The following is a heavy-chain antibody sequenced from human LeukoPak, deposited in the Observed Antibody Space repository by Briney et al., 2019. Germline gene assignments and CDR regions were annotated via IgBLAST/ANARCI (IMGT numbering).Heavy chain of an antibody. CDR1: GFTFSTYA. D-gene: IGHD3-3*01. CDR2: IYSGGST. J-gene: IGHJ6*02. V-gene: IGHV3-66*01. CDR3: AREGVSYDFWSGYSYYGMDV. Sequence: GGSLRLSCSASGFTFSTYAMSWVRQAPGKGLEWVSVIYSGGSTYYADSVKGRFTISRDNSKNTLYLQMNSLRAEDTAVYYCAREGVSYDFWSGYSYYGMDVWGQGTTVTVSS.